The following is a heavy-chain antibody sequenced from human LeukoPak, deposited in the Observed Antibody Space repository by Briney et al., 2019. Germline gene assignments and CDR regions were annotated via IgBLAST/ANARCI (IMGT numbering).Heavy chain of an antibody. D-gene: IGHD6-6*01. CDR2: IYTSGST. CDR3: ARCIAARPNYYYYMDV. V-gene: IGHV4-61*02. CDR1: GGSISSGGYY. Sequence: SQTLSLTCTVSGGSISSGGYYWSWIRQPAGKGLEWIGRIYTSGSTNYSPSLKSRVTISVDTSKNQFSLKLSSVTAADTAVYYCARCIAARPNYYYYMDVWGKGTTVTVSS. J-gene: IGHJ6*03.